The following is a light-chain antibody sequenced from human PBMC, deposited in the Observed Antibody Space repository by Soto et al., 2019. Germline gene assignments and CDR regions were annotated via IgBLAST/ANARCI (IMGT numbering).Light chain of an antibody. CDR2: GAS. J-gene: IGKJ4*01. CDR1: QSVSSYY. V-gene: IGKV3-20*01. CDR3: QQYGSSPLT. Sequence: EIVLTQSPGTLSLSPGERATLSCRASQSVSSYYLAWYQQKPGQAPRLLIYGASSRATGIPDRFSGSGSATDFTLAISRLEPEDFAVYYCQQYGSSPLTFGGGTNVDIK.